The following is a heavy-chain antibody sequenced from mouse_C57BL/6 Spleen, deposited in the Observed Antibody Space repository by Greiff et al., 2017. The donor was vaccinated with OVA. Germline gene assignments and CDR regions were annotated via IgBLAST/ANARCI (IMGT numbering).Heavy chain of an antibody. CDR2: INPSTGGT. J-gene: IGHJ4*01. Sequence: VQLQQSGPELVKPGASVKISCKASGYSFTGYYMNWVKQSPEKSLEWIGEINPSTGGTTYNQKFKAKATLTVDKSSSTAYMQLKSLTSEDSAVYYCATYYSNYEYAMDYWGQGTSVTVSS. V-gene: IGHV1-42*01. CDR1: GYSFTGYY. D-gene: IGHD2-5*01. CDR3: ATYYSNYEYAMDY.